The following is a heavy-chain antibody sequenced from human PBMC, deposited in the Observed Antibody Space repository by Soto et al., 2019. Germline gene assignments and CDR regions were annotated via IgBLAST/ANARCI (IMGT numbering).Heavy chain of an antibody. D-gene: IGHD1-1*01. Sequence: SETLSLTCTVSGASISGFYWSWIRKSAGKGLEWIGRIYATGTTDYNPSLKSRVMMSVDTSKKQFSLKLRSGTAADTAVYYCVRDGTKTLRDWFDPWGQGISVTVSS. CDR3: VRDGTKTLRDWFDP. CDR2: IYATGTT. J-gene: IGHJ5*02. V-gene: IGHV4-4*07. CDR1: GASISGFY.